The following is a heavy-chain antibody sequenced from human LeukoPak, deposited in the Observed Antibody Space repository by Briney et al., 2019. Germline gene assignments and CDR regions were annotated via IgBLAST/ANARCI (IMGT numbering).Heavy chain of an antibody. CDR2: IYHSGST. CDR3: ARAHWYCSSTSCYLYY. CDR1: GGSISSSNW. V-gene: IGHV4-4*02. Sequence: SGTLSLTCAVSGGSISSSNWWSWVRQPPGKGLEWIGEIYHSGSTNYNPSLKSRVTISVDKSKNQFSLKLSSVTAADTAVYYCARAHWYCSSTSCYLYYWGQGTLVTVSS. D-gene: IGHD2-2*01. J-gene: IGHJ4*02.